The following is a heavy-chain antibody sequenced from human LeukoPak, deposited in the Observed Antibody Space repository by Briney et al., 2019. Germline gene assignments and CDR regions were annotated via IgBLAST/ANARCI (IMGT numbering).Heavy chain of an antibody. Sequence: PGGSLRLSCSASGFTFSSYAMHWVRQAPGKGLEYVSAISSNGGSTYYADSVKGRFTISRDNSKNTLYLQMSSLRAEDTAVYYCARSSGWSALYWGQGTLVTVSS. J-gene: IGHJ4*02. CDR3: ARSSGWSALY. V-gene: IGHV3-64D*09. CDR1: GFTFSSYA. D-gene: IGHD6-19*01. CDR2: ISSNGGST.